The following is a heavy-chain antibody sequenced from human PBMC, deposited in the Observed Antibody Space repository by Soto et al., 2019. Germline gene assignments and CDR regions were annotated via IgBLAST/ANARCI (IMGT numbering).Heavy chain of an antibody. V-gene: IGHV3-73*01. CDR3: TRHGYYYDSSGPVDI. Sequence: GGSLRLSWGASGFPFSGSAMHWVRQASGKGLEWVGRIRSKANSYATAYAASVKGRFTISRDDSKNTAYLQMNSLKTEDTAVYYCTRHGYYYDSSGPVDIWGQGTMVTVSS. CDR1: GFPFSGSA. CDR2: IRSKANSYAT. D-gene: IGHD3-22*01. J-gene: IGHJ3*02.